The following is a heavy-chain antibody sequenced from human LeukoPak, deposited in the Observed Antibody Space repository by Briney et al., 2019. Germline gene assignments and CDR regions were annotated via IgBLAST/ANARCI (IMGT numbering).Heavy chain of an antibody. CDR2: ISSSSSTI. CDR3: ARPLRGYSYGNFDY. J-gene: IGHJ4*02. CDR1: GFTFSTYS. Sequence: GGSLRLSCADSGFTFSTYSMTWVRQAPGKGLEWVSYISSSSSTIYYADSVKGRFTISRDNAKNSLYLQMNGLRDEDTAVYYYARPLRGYSYGNFDYWGQGTLVTVSS. D-gene: IGHD5-18*01. V-gene: IGHV3-48*02.